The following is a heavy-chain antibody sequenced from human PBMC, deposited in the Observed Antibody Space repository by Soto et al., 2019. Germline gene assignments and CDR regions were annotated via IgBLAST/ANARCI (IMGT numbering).Heavy chain of an antibody. CDR1: GFTIGDYA. J-gene: IGHJ4*02. Sequence: AGGSLRLSCTASGFTIGDYAMSWFRQAPGKGLEWVGFIRSKAYGGTTEYAASVKGRFTISRDDSKSIAYLQMNSLKTEDTAVYYCTRDHGDGYNPSTYFDYWGQGTLVTVSS. CDR3: TRDHGDGYNPSTYFDY. V-gene: IGHV3-49*03. D-gene: IGHD5-12*01. CDR2: IRSKAYGGTT.